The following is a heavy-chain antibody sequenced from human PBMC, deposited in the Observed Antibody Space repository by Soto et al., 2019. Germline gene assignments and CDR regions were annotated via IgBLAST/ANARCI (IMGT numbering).Heavy chain of an antibody. V-gene: IGHV3-15*07. J-gene: IGHJ4*02. D-gene: IGHD6-19*01. CDR2: IKSKTGGGTT. Sequence: EVQLVESGGGLVKPGGSLRLSCAASGFTFSNVWMNWVRQAPRKGLEWVGRIKSKTGGGTTDYAAPVKGRFTISRDDSKNTLYLQMSSLKTEDTAVYYCTPLALKYSSGWYEFADWGQGTLVTVSS. CDR1: GFTFSNVW. CDR3: TPLALKYSSGWYEFAD.